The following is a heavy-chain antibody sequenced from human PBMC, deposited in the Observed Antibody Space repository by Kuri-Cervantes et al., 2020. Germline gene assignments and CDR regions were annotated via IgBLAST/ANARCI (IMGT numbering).Heavy chain of an antibody. V-gene: IGHV1-2*04. D-gene: IGHD3-16*02. CDR2: INPNSGGT. CDR1: GYTFTGYY. J-gene: IGHJ5*02. Sequence: ASVKVSCKASGYTFTGYYMHWVRQAPGQGLEWMGWINPNSGGTNYAQKFQGWVTMTRDTSISTAYMELSRLRSDDTAVYYCASGTLNYDYIWGSYRSNWFDPWGQGTLVTVSS. CDR3: ASGTLNYDYIWGSYRSNWFDP.